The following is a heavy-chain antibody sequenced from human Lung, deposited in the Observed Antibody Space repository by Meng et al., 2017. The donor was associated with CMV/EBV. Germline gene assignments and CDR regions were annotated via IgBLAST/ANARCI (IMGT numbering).Heavy chain of an antibody. CDR1: RNFLTRHA. D-gene: IGHD4-17*01. CDR2: ISADNQNT. J-gene: IGHJ4*02. V-gene: IGHV1-18*01. CDR3: ARGGDYGDFHDPFDY. Sequence: SXXVSXXAPRNFLTRHAITWVRQAPGQGLEWMGWISADNQNTNLIQKFQGRITLTTDTSTSTAYMELRSLRSDDTAAYYCARGGDYGDFHDPFDYWGQGTLVTVSS.